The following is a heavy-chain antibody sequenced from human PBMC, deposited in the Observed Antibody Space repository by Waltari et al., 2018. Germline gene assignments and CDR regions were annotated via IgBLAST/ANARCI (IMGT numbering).Heavy chain of an antibody. CDR3: AGFPIAAAGGVSDI. D-gene: IGHD6-13*01. V-gene: IGHV3-53*01. CDR1: GFTVSSNY. CDR2: IYSGGST. Sequence: EVQLVESGGGLIQPGGSLRLSCAASGFTVSSNYMSWVRQAPGKGLEWVSVIYSGGSTYYADSVKGRFTISRDNSKNTLYLQMNSLRAEDTAVYYCAGFPIAAAGGVSDIWGQGTMVTVSS. J-gene: IGHJ3*02.